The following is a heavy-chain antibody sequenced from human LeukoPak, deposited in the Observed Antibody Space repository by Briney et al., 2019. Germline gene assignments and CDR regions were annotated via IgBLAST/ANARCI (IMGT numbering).Heavy chain of an antibody. J-gene: IGHJ6*02. D-gene: IGHD6-13*01. CDR3: ARGNSSSWFGYYYYYGMDV. CDR1: GFTFSSYW. CDR2: IKQDRSRK. Sequence: GGSLRLSCAASGFTFSSYWMSRVRQAPGKGLEWGANIKQDRSRKYYVYSVQGRFTISRDDAKNSLYLQMNSLRAEDTAVYYCARGNSSSWFGYYYYYGMDVWGQGTTVTVSS. V-gene: IGHV3-7*04.